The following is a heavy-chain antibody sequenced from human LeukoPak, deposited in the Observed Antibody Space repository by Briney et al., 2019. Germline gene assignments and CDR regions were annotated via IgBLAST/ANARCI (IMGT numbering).Heavy chain of an antibody. V-gene: IGHV3-48*03. CDR1: GFTFSSYE. CDR2: ISSSGSTI. D-gene: IGHD4-17*01. Sequence: GGSLRLSCAASGFTFSSYEMNWVRQAPGKGLEWVSYISSSGSTIYYADSVKGRFTISRENAKNSLYLQMNSLRAEDTAVYYCARVRLRCVDYWGQGTLVTVSS. J-gene: IGHJ4*02. CDR3: ARVRLRCVDY.